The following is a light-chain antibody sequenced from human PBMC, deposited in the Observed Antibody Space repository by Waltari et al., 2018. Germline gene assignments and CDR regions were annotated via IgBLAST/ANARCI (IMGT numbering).Light chain of an antibody. V-gene: IGKV3-15*01. CDR1: QSVSSN. CDR3: QHYDNWPPRVT. Sequence: EIVMTQSPATLSVSPGERATHSCRASQSVSSNLAWYQQKPGQAPRLLIYGASTRATGIPARFSGSGSGTEFTLTISSLQSEDFAVYYCQHYDNWPPRVTFGQGTKLEIK. J-gene: IGKJ2*01. CDR2: GAS.